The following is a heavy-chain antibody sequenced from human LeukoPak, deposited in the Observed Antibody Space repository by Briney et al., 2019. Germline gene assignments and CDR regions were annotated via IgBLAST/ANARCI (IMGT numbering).Heavy chain of an antibody. CDR1: GFTFSDYY. D-gene: IGHD3-10*01. CDR2: ISSSASTI. Sequence: PGGSLRLSCAASGFTFSDYYMSWIRQAPGKGLEWVSYISSSASTIYYADSVKGRFTISRDNSKNTLYLQMNSLRAEDTAVYYCARHGSITMVRGRLRYYYMYVWGKGTTVTISS. J-gene: IGHJ6*03. CDR3: ARHGSITMVRGRLRYYYMYV. V-gene: IGHV3-11*01.